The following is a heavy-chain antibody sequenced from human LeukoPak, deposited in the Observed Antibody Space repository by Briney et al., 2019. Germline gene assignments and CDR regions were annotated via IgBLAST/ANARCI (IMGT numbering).Heavy chain of an antibody. J-gene: IGHJ4*02. D-gene: IGHD3-16*02. CDR2: ISYDGSNK. CDR1: GFTFSSYG. V-gene: IGHV3-30*03. Sequence: GGSLRLSCAASGFTFSSYGMHWVRQAPGKGPEWVAVISYDGSNKYYADSVKGRFTISRDNSKNTLYLQMNSLRAEDTAVYYCARDSPSYDYVWGSYRRTDYWGQGTLVTVSS. CDR3: ARDSPSYDYVWGSYRRTDY.